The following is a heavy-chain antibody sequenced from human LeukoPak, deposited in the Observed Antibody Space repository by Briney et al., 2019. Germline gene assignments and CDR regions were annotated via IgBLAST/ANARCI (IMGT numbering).Heavy chain of an antibody. D-gene: IGHD1-26*01. J-gene: IGHJ4*02. CDR1: GFTVSGTS. Sequence: GGSLRLSCAASGFTVSGTSMSWVRQAPGKGLEWVSVVYSGGSTYYADSVQGRFTISRDNSKNTLYLQMNNLRAEDTAFYYCARCAGGSYYDYFIDYWGQGTLVTVSS. CDR3: ARCAGGSYYDYFIDY. CDR2: VYSGGST. V-gene: IGHV3-53*01.